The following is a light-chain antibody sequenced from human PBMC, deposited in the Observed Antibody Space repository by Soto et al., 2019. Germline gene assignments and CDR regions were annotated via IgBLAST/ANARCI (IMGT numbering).Light chain of an antibody. V-gene: IGLV1-40*01. Sequence: QSVLTQPPSVSGAPGQRVTISCTGSSSNIGAGYDVHWYQQLPGTAPKLLIYGNSNRPSGVPDRFSGSKSGTSASLAITGLQAEDEADYHCQSYDSSLSGVFGGGTKLTVL. CDR2: GNS. CDR1: SSNIGAGYD. CDR3: QSYDSSLSGV. J-gene: IGLJ3*02.